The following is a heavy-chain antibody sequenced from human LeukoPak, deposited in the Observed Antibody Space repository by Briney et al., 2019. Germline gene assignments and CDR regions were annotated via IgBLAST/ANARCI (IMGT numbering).Heavy chain of an antibody. CDR1: GSSFTSYW. D-gene: IGHD5-24*01. CDR2: IYPGDSDT. J-gene: IGHJ4*02. V-gene: IGHV5-51*01. CDR3: ARLGERWLQSKGTFDY. Sequence: NAGASLQISCKGSGSSFTSYWIGWVRQLPGKGLEWMGIIYPGDSDTRYSPSFQGQVTISADKSISTAYLQWSSLKASDTAMYYCARLGERWLQSKGTFDYWGQGTLVTVSS.